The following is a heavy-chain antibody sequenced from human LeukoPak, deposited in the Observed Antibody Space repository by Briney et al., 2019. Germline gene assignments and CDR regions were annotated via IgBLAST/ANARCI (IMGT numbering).Heavy chain of an antibody. CDR3: ARHDVIPSQDDYVNWFDP. D-gene: IGHD4-17*01. Sequence: PSETLSLTCTVSGGAISSSSYYWGWIRQPPGKGLEWIGSIYYSGSTYYNPSLKSRVTISVDTSKNQFSLKLSSVTAADTAVYYCARHDVIPSQDDYVNWFDPWGQGTLVTVSS. V-gene: IGHV4-39*01. J-gene: IGHJ5*02. CDR1: GGAISSSSYY. CDR2: IYYSGST.